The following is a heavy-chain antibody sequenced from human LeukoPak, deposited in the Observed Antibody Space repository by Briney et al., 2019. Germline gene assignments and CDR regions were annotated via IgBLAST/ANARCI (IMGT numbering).Heavy chain of an antibody. D-gene: IGHD2-15*01. CDR3: ARDIYCSGDSCYTGAFDI. J-gene: IGHJ3*02. CDR2: IYSDGST. Sequence: GGSLRLSCAASGFTVSSYHLSWVRQAPGKGLEWVSLIYSDGSTYYADSVRGRFTISRDSSKNTLYLQMNSLRDEDTAVYYCARDIYCSGDSCYTGAFDIWGQGTMVTVSS. V-gene: IGHV3-66*01. CDR1: GFTVSSYH.